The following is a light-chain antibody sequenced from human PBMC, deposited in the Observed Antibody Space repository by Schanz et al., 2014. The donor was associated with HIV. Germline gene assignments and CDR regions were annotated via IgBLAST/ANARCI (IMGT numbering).Light chain of an antibody. CDR2: GNN. V-gene: IGLV1-40*01. Sequence: QSVLTQPPSVSGAPGQRVTISCTGSSSNIGAGYDVHWYQQLPGTAPKLLIHGNNNRPSGVPDRFSGSKSGTSASLAITGLQAEDEADYYCQSYDNNMSGWVFGGGTKLTVL. CDR3: QSYDNNMSGWV. J-gene: IGLJ3*02. CDR1: SSNIGAGYD.